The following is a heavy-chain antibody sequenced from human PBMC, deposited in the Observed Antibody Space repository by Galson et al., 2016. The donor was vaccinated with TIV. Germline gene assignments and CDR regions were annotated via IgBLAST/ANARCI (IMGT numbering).Heavy chain of an antibody. V-gene: IGHV5-51*01. Sequence: QSGAEVKKAGDSLRISCKHSGNSFRNSWIAWVRQMPGKGLEWIGMIFPDDSDTRYSPSFQGQVTISVDKSIKTADLEWSTMKASDTAMYYCARLAYCTPTCHTYDALHIWGQGTRVTVS. J-gene: IGHJ3*02. CDR1: GNSFRNSW. CDR3: ARLAYCTPTCHTYDALHI. CDR2: IFPDDSDT. D-gene: IGHD2-8*01.